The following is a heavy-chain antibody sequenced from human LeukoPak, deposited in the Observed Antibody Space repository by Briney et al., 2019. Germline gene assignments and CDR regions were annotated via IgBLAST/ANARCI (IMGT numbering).Heavy chain of an antibody. CDR1: GGSISTGTYY. Sequence: PSETLSLTCTVSGGSISTGTYYWSWIRQPAGKGLEWIGRIYTSGSTNYNPSLKSRVTISVDTSKSQFSLQLSSVTAADAAVYYCARFSLYNTTWYFDYWGQGTLVTVSS. D-gene: IGHD6-13*01. CDR3: ARFSLYNTTWYFDY. V-gene: IGHV4-61*02. J-gene: IGHJ4*02. CDR2: IYTSGST.